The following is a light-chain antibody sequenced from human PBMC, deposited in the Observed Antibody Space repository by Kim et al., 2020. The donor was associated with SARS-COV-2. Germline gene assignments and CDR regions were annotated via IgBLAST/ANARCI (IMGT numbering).Light chain of an antibody. J-gene: IGKJ4*02. CDR1: QSVSTSY. V-gene: IGKV3-20*01. CDR3: QQFGSSPLT. Sequence: EIVLPQSPGTLSLSPGERATLSCRASQSVSTSYLAWYQQKPGQAPRLLIYGTSSRATGIPDRFSGSGSGTDFTLTISRLEPEDFAVYYSQQFGSSPLTFGGGTKVDIK. CDR2: GTS.